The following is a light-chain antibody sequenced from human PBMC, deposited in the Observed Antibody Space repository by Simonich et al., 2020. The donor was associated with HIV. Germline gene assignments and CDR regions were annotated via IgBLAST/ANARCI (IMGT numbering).Light chain of an antibody. CDR1: PSLLHSNGYNY. Sequence: DIVMTQSPLSLPVNPGEPASISCRSSPSLLHSNGYNYLEWYLQKPGQSPQLLIYLGSNRASGVPDRFSGSRSGTDFTLKISRVEAEDVGVYYCMQNIQLPPTFGPGTKVDIK. V-gene: IGKV2-28*01. J-gene: IGKJ3*01. CDR2: LGS. CDR3: MQNIQLPPT.